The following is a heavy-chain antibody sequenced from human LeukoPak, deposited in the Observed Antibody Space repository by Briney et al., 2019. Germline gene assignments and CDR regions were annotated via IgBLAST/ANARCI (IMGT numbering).Heavy chain of an antibody. Sequence: SETLSLTCTVSGGSISTYFCSWIRQPPGKGLEWIGEINHSGSTNYNPSLKSRVTISVDTSKNQFSLKLSSVTAADTAVYYCARVASYYSDYWGQGTLVTVSS. J-gene: IGHJ4*02. CDR3: ARVASYYSDY. CDR1: GGSISTYF. CDR2: INHSGST. D-gene: IGHD2-2*01. V-gene: IGHV4-34*01.